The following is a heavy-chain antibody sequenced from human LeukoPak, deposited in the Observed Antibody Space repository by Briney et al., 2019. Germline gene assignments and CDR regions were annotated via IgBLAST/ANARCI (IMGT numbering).Heavy chain of an antibody. Sequence: GGSLRLSCAASGFTFSSYWLRWVRQAPGKRLVWVSRINSDGSTTNYADSVKGRFTISSDNAKNTLYLQMNSLRAEDTAVYYCAREAVADSRGDYWGQGTLVTVSS. CDR3: AREAVADSRGDY. V-gene: IGHV3-74*01. CDR1: GFTFSSYW. D-gene: IGHD6-19*01. CDR2: INSDGSTT. J-gene: IGHJ4*02.